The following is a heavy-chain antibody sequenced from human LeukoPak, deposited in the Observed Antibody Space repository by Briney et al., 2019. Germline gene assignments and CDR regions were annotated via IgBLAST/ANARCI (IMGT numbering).Heavy chain of an antibody. V-gene: IGHV4-39*01. CDR1: GGSISSRGYY. D-gene: IGHD5-18*01. CDR2: IYYSGSS. Sequence: SETLSLTCTVSGGSISSRGYYWGWIRQPPGKGLEWIGSIYYSGSSYYNPSLKSRVTMSVDTSKNHYSLKLSSVTAADTAVYYCARHTEYNYGYILHWGQGTLVTVSS. CDR3: ARHTEYNYGYILH. J-gene: IGHJ4*02.